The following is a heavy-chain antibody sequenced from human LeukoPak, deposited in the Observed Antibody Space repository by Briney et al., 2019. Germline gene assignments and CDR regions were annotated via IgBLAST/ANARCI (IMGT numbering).Heavy chain of an antibody. CDR3: AKDGIVVVVAATVNIDY. V-gene: IGHV3-30*18. J-gene: IGHJ4*02. D-gene: IGHD2-15*01. CDR2: ISYDGSNK. Sequence: PGGSLRLSCAASGLTFSSYGMHWVRRAPGKGLEWVAVISYDGSNKYYADSVKGRFTISRDSSKNTLYLQMNSLRAEDTAVYYCAKDGIVVVVAATVNIDYWGQGTLVTVSS. CDR1: GLTFSSYG.